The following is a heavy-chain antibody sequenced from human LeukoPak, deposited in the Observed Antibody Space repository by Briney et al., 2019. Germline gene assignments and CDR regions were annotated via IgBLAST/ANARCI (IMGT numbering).Heavy chain of an antibody. CDR3: ARVYVRNSSGWYGLGY. Sequence: GASVKVSCKASGYTFTGYYMHGVRQAPGQGVEWMGWINPNRGGTNYAQKFEGRVTITRDMSISTAYMELSRLRSDDTAVYYCARVYVRNSSGWYGLGYWGQGTLVTVSS. V-gene: IGHV1-2*02. J-gene: IGHJ4*02. CDR2: INPNRGGT. D-gene: IGHD6-19*01. CDR1: GYTFTGYY.